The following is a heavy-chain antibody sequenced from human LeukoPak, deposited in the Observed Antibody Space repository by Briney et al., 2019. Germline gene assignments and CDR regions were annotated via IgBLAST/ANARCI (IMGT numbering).Heavy chain of an antibody. V-gene: IGHV4-34*01. CDR1: GGSFSGYY. D-gene: IGHD3-10*01. Sequence: SETLSLTCAVYGGSFSGYYWSWIRQPPGKGLEWIGEINHRGSTNYNPSLKSRVTISVDTSKNQFSLKRSSVTAADTAVYYIAREENTIVRGVIPFDYWGQGTLVTVSS. J-gene: IGHJ4*02. CDR2: INHRGST. CDR3: AREENTIVRGVIPFDY.